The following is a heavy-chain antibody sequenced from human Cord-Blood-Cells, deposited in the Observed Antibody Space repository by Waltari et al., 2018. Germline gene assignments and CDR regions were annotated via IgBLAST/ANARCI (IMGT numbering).Heavy chain of an antibody. CDR3: ARGRKVWGTHWYFDL. CDR1: GYTFTTHH. D-gene: IGHD7-27*01. J-gene: IGHJ2*01. V-gene: IGHV1-8*03. Sequence: QVQLVQSGAEVKKPGASVKVSCKASGYTFTTHHITLVRHPTGQGFEWMGWMNPNSGNTGYAQKFQGRVTITRNTSISTAYMELSSLRSEDTAVYYCARGRKVWGTHWYFDLWGRGTLVTVSS. CDR2: MNPNSGNT.